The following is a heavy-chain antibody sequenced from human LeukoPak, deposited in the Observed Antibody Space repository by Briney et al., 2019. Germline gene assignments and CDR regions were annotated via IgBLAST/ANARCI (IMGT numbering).Heavy chain of an antibody. CDR2: INPNSGGT. V-gene: IGHV1-2*02. J-gene: IGHJ6*03. Sequence: ASVKVSCKASGYTFTGYYMHWVRQAPGQGLEWMGWINPNSGGTNYAQKFQGRVTMTRDTSISTAYMELSRLRSDDTAVYYCARAPYDFWSGYYYYYMDVWSKGTTVTVSS. CDR1: GYTFTGYY. D-gene: IGHD3-3*01. CDR3: ARAPYDFWSGYYYYYMDV.